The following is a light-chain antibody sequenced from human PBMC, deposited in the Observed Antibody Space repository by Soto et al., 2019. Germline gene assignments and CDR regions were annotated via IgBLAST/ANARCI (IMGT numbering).Light chain of an antibody. J-gene: IGLJ2*01. Sequence: QSALTQPPSASGSPGQSVTVSCTGTSSDVGGYTYVSWYQQHPGKDPKLMIYEVTKRPSGVPDRFSGSKSGNTASLTVSGLQADDEADYYCAAWDDSLNGHVVFGGGTKLTVL. CDR1: SSDVGGYTY. V-gene: IGLV2-8*01. CDR3: AAWDDSLNGHVV. CDR2: EVT.